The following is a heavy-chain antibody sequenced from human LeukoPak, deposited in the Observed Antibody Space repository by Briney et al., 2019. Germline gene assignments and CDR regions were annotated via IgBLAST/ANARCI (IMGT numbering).Heavy chain of an antibody. J-gene: IGHJ6*03. V-gene: IGHV3-20*04. Sequence: GGSLRLSCAASGFTFDDYGMSWVRQAPGKGLEWVSGINWNGGSTGYADSVKGRFTISRDNAKNSLYLQMNSLRAEDTAVYYCARCGTWYSSSSYYYMDVWGKGTTVTVSS. CDR3: ARCGTWYSSSSYYYMDV. CDR2: INWNGGST. CDR1: GFTFDDYG. D-gene: IGHD6-6*01.